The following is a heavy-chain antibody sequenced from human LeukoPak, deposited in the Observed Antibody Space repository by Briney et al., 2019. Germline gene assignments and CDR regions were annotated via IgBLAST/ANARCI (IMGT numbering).Heavy chain of an antibody. CDR3: ARHVGHIVVVTAFDY. D-gene: IGHD2-21*02. CDR1: GYSFTSYW. CDR2: IYPGDSDT. J-gene: IGHJ4*02. V-gene: IGHV5-51*01. Sequence: GESLKISCKGSGYSFTSYWIGWVRQMPGKGLECMGIIYPGDSDTRYSPSFQGQVTISADKSISTAYLQWSSLKASDTAMYYCARHVGHIVVVTAFDYWGQGTLVTVSS.